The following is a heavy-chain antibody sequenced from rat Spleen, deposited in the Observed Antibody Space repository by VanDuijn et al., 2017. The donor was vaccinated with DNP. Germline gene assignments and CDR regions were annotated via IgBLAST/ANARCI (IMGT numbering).Heavy chain of an antibody. D-gene: IGHD1-4*01. Sequence: EVQLVESGGGPVQPGRSLKLSCVASGFIFSNYWMTWIRQAPAKGLEWVGTISYDRSDTYYRDSVKGRFTMSRDNAKSTRYLQMDSLRSEDTATYDCVSRPPPTRGPFDYWGQGVTVTVSS. CDR1: GFIFSNYW. V-gene: IGHV5-29*01. CDR3: VSRPPPTRGPFDY. J-gene: IGHJ2*01. CDR2: ISYDRSDT.